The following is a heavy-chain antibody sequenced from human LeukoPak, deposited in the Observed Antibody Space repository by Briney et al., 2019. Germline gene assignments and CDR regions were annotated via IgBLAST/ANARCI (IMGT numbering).Heavy chain of an antibody. CDR1: GFTFSNYA. Sequence: GGSLRLSCAAFGFTFSNYAMHWVRQAPGKGLEWVAVILYDGSSKYYADSVRGRFTISRDNSENTLYLQLDSLRAEDTAVYYCARGDHVGYFLDYWGQGTLVTVSS. V-gene: IGHV3-30*03. CDR2: ILYDGSSK. CDR3: ARGDHVGYFLDY. J-gene: IGHJ4*02. D-gene: IGHD1-26*01.